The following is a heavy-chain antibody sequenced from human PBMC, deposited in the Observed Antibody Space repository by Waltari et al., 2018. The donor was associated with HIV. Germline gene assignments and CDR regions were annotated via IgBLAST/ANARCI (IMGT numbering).Heavy chain of an antibody. V-gene: IGHV5-51*01. CDR3: ARQGRTTILGGRGYYYFLDV. CDR2: VDPADSDT. D-gene: IGHD7-27*01. CDR1: GYTFDTFW. Sequence: VQLVQSGAEVRKPGESLRISCKGSGYTFDTFWFGWVRQKPGKGLEWMGIVDPADSDTRYSPSFQGQVTLSADKSISTAYLQWNSLRASDTAIYFCARQGRTTILGGRGYYYFLDVWGKGTTVIVSS. J-gene: IGHJ6*03.